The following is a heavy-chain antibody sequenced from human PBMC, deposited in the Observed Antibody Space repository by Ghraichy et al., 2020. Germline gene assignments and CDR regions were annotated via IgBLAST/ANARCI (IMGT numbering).Heavy chain of an antibody. V-gene: IGHV3-21*01. D-gene: IGHD3-3*01. Sequence: LSLTCAASGFTFSSYSMNWVRQAPGKGLEWVSSVTSSSGYIYYADSVKGRFTISRDNAKNSLYLQMNSLRAEDTAVYFCATVWSGYFDYWGQGTPVTVSS. CDR2: VTSSSGYI. CDR3: ATVWSGYFDY. J-gene: IGHJ4*02. CDR1: GFTFSSYS.